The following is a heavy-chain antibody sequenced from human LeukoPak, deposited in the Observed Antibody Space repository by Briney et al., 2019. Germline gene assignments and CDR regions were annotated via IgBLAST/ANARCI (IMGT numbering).Heavy chain of an antibody. V-gene: IGHV1-18*01. CDR3: ARDCIGCHGFDY. D-gene: IGHD2-15*01. J-gene: IGHJ4*02. CDR1: GYTFTSYG. CDR2: VSAYADNT. Sequence: ASVRVSCKASGYTFTSYGITWVRQAPGQGLEWMGWVSAYADNTNYVQKIQGRVTMTTDTSTSTAYMELRSLRSDDTAVYYCARDCIGCHGFDYWGQGTLVTVSS.